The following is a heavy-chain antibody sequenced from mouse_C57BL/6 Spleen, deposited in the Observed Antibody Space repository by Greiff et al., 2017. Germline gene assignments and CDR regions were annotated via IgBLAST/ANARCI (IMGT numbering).Heavy chain of an antibody. V-gene: IGHV1-55*01. CDR3: ARGRSFDY. CDR2: IYPGSGST. CDR1: GYTFTSYW. Sequence: VQLQQPGAELVKPGASVKMSCKASGYTFTSYWITWVKQRPGQGLEWIGDIYPGSGSTNYKEKFKSKATLTVDTSTRTAYMQLSSLTSEDSAVFYCARGRSFDYWGQGTTLTVSS. J-gene: IGHJ2*01.